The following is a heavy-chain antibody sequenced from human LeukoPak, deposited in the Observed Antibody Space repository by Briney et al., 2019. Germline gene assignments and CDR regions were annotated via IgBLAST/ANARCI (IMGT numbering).Heavy chain of an antibody. CDR3: ARSSDSGNNYERSLDY. Sequence: GESLQISCQGSGYIFRGYWIAWVRQTPGKGLEWMGIIYPGESDARYSPSFQGQVTMSADKSISTAYLQWSSLKASDTAIYYCARSSDSGNNYERSLDYWGQGTLVTVSS. CDR1: GYIFRGYW. J-gene: IGHJ4*02. V-gene: IGHV5-51*01. D-gene: IGHD3-10*01. CDR2: IYPGESDA.